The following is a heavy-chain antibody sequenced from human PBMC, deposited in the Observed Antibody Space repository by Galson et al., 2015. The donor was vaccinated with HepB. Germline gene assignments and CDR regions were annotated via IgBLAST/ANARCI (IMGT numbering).Heavy chain of an antibody. CDR3: ARDGIGGSYLQGAFDI. V-gene: IGHV3-74*01. Sequence: SLRLSCAASGFTFSSYWMHWVRQAPGKGLFWVSRINTDGTIRTSADSVKGRFTISRDTAKNTVYLQMNSLRAEDTAVYYCARDGIGGSYLQGAFDIWGQGTIGTVSS. D-gene: IGHD1-26*01. CDR1: GFTFSSYW. J-gene: IGHJ3*02. CDR2: INTDGTIR.